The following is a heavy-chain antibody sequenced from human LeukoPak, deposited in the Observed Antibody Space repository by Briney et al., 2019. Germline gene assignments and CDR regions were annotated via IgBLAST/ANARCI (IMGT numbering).Heavy chain of an antibody. D-gene: IGHD3-10*01. Sequence: SVKVSCKASGGTFSSYAISWVRQAPGQGLEWMGGIIPIFATTNFAQKFQGRVTITADESTSTVYMELSSLRSEDTAVYYCARGIRGVIEEDWFDPWGQGTLVTVSS. CDR3: ARGIRGVIEEDWFDP. CDR1: GGTFSSYA. CDR2: IIPIFATT. V-gene: IGHV1-69*13. J-gene: IGHJ5*02.